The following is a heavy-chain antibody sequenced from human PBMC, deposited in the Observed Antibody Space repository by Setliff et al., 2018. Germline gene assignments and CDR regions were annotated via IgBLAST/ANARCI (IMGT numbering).Heavy chain of an antibody. J-gene: IGHJ5*02. V-gene: IGHV4-61*09. D-gene: IGHD3-3*01. CDR2: FYTSGNT. CDR1: GDSISSGYYY. Sequence: SETLSLTCTVSGDSISSGYYYWTWIRQSAGKGLEWIGHFYTSGNTSYNPSLKSRVTISVDTSKNQFSLKLSSVTAADTATYYCARGGPTLTISRVLVVSSFDPWGQGSRVTVSS. CDR3: ARGGPTLTISRVLVVSSFDP.